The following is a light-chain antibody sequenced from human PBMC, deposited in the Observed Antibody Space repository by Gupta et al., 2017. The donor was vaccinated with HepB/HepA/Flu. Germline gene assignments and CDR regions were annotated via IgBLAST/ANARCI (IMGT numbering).Light chain of an antibody. CDR1: QSVSSY. Sequence: EIVLTQSPAPLSLSPGERATLSCRASQSVSSYLAWYQQKPGQAPRLLIYDASNRATAIPARFSGSASGTDFTLTISSLEPEDFAVYYCQQSYSWPRTFGQGTKLEIK. CDR2: DAS. J-gene: IGKJ2*01. CDR3: QQSYSWPRT. V-gene: IGKV3-11*01.